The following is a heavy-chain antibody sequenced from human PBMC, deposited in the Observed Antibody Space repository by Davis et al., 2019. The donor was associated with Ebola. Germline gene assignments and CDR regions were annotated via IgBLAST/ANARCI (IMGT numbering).Heavy chain of an antibody. CDR1: GFTFSSYS. CDR3: ARDQYYYVGGYYYYGMDV. CDR2: ISSSSSYI. V-gene: IGHV3-21*01. D-gene: IGHD3-10*02. Sequence: GGSLRLSCAASGFTFSSYSMNWVRQAPGKGLEWVSSISSSSSYIYYADSVKGRFTISRDNAKNSLYLQMNSLRAEDTAVYYCARDQYYYVGGYYYYGMDVWGQGTTVTVS. J-gene: IGHJ6*02.